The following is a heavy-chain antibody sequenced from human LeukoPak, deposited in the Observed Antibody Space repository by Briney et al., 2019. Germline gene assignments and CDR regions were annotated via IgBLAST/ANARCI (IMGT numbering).Heavy chain of an antibody. CDR3: ARDYDFWSGYPLGYGMDV. V-gene: IGHV1-2*04. D-gene: IGHD3-3*01. CDR1: GYTFTGYY. J-gene: IGHJ6*02. Sequence: ASVKVSCKASGYTFTGYYMHWVRQAPGQGLEWMGWINPNSGGTNYAQKFQGWVTMTRDTSISTAYMELSRLRSDDTAVYYCARDYDFWSGYPLGYGMDVWGQGTTVTVSS. CDR2: INPNSGGT.